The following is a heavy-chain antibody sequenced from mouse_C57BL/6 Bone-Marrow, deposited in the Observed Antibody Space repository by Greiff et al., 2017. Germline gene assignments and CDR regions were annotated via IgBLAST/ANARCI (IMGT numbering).Heavy chain of an antibody. Sequence: VQLQESGPGLVQPSQSLSITCTVPGFSITSYGVHWVRQSSGKGLEWLGVIWSGGSKDYNAAFISRLSISKDNSKSQVFFKMNSLQADDTAIYYCARNWEIYYRNYSWFAYWGDGTLVTISA. V-gene: IGHV2-2*01. CDR1: GFSITSYG. CDR3: ARNWEIYYRNYSWFAY. CDR2: IWSGGSK. J-gene: IGHJ3*01. D-gene: IGHD2-1*01.